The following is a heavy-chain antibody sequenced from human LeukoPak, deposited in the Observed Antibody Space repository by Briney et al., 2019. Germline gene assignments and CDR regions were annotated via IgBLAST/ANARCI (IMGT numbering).Heavy chain of an antibody. V-gene: IGHV4-59*01. CDR1: GGSISSYY. CDR3: ARDYSSGWYDY. Sequence: PSETLSLTCTVSGGSISSYYWSWIRQPPGKGLEWIGYIHYSGSTNYNPSLKSRVTISVDTSKNQFSLKLSSVTAADTAVYYCARDYSSGWYDYWGQGTLVTVSS. J-gene: IGHJ4*02. CDR2: IHYSGST. D-gene: IGHD6-19*01.